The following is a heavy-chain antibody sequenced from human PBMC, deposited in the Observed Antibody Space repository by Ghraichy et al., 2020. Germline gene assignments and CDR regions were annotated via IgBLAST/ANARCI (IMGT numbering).Heavy chain of an antibody. D-gene: IGHD3-3*01. Sequence: GSLRLSCTGSDFTFGDYAVSWFRQAPGKGLDWVGFIRRKSHGGTTDYAASVKGRFTISRDDSKSIAYLQMNSLEGEDSAVYYCTRLGMGYDLLPSPPYYYYGMDLWGQGITVIVSS. CDR3: TRLGMGYDLLPSPPYYYYGMDL. CDR2: IRRKSHGGTT. J-gene: IGHJ6*02. V-gene: IGHV3-49*03. CDR1: DFTFGDYA.